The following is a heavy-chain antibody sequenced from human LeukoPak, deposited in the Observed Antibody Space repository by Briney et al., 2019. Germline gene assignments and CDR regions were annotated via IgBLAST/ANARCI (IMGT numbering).Heavy chain of an antibody. Sequence: ASVKVSCKASTYTFTRYGISWVRQAPGQGLEWMGWISGYNGNTNYAQKLQGRVTMTTDTSTSTAYMELRSLRSDDTAVYYCARDNFILTGTTRVDYWGQGTLVTVSS. CDR1: TYTFTRYG. J-gene: IGHJ4*02. CDR2: ISGYNGNT. CDR3: ARDNFILTGTTRVDY. D-gene: IGHD1-20*01. V-gene: IGHV1-18*01.